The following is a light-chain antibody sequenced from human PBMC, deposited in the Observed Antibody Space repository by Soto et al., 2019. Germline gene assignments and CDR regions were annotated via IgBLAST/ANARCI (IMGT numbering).Light chain of an antibody. V-gene: IGKV3-11*01. CDR1: QSVGSY. CDR2: DAS. CDR3: QQLSHWPFT. Sequence: EIVLTQSPATLSLSPGERATLSCRASQSVGSYLAWYQQKPGQAPRLLIYDASKRATGIPARFSGSGSRTDFTLTISSLEPEDFALYYCQQLSHWPFTFGPGTKVDIK. J-gene: IGKJ3*01.